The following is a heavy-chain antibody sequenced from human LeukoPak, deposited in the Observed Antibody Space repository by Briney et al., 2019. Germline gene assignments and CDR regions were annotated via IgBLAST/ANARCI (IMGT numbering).Heavy chain of an antibody. CDR2: VSGSGSPI. CDR3: ARVRGNSYGYVDY. D-gene: IGHD5-18*01. Sequence: PGGSLRLSCAASGFTFSPYSMNWVRQAPGKGLEWVSFVSGSGSPIYYADSVKGRFTISRDNARNSLYLQMNSLRAEDTAVYYCARVRGNSYGYVDYWGQGTLATVSS. CDR1: GFTFSPYS. V-gene: IGHV3-48*01. J-gene: IGHJ4*02.